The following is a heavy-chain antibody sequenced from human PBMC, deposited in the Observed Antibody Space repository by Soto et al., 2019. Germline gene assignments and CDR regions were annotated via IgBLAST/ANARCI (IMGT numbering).Heavy chain of an antibody. CDR2: IYYSGST. D-gene: IGHD1-26*01. V-gene: IGHV4-59*01. Sequence: SETLSLTCTVSGGSISSYYWSWIRQPPGKGLEWIGYIYYSGSTNYNPSLKSRVTISVDTSKNQFSLKLSSVTAADTAVYYCARWNSGSSQYYFDYWGQGTLVTVSS. CDR3: ARWNSGSSQYYFDY. CDR1: GGSISSYY. J-gene: IGHJ4*02.